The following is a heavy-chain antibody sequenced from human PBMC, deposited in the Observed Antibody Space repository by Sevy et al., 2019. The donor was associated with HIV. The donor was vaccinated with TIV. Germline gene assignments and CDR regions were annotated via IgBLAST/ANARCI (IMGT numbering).Heavy chain of an antibody. V-gene: IGHV3-15*07. D-gene: IGHD3-10*01. CDR3: TTRPYGSIIDY. CDR1: GFNISSAS. CDR2: IKAKIDGETT. Sequence: GGSLRLSCGGSGFNISSASMNWVRQAPGRGLEWVGRIKAKIDGETTDYGAPVKGRFIISRDDSRKTEYVQLNSVKSEDTAMYFCTTRPYGSIIDYWGQGTLVTVSS. J-gene: IGHJ4*02.